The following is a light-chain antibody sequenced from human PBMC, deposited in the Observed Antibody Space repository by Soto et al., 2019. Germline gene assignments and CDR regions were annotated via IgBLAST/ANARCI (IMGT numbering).Light chain of an antibody. J-gene: IGKJ5*01. CDR3: QQYYDWPIT. CDR1: QSVTSSY. Sequence: EIGVTQSPATLSFSPGERATLSCRASQSVTSSYLAWYQQKPGQAPRLLIYGVSSRATGIPDRFSGSGAGTDFTLTISRLEPEDFAVYYCQQYYDWPITFGQGTRLEIK. V-gene: IGKV3-20*01. CDR2: GVS.